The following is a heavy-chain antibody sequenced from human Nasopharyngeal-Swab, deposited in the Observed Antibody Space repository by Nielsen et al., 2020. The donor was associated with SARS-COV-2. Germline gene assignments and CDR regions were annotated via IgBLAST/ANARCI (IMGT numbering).Heavy chain of an antibody. CDR3: AREGRPQDRFDY. D-gene: IGHD2-15*01. V-gene: IGHV3-11*06. CDR1: GFTFSDYY. CDR2: ISSSSSYT. Sequence: LKISCAASGFTFSDYYMSWIRQAPGKGLEWVSYISSSSSYTNYADSVKGRFTISRDNAKNSLYLQMNSLRAEDTAVYYCAREGRPQDRFDYWGQGTLVTVSS. J-gene: IGHJ4*02.